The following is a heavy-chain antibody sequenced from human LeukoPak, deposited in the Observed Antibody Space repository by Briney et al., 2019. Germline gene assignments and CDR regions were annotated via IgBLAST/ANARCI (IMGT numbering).Heavy chain of an antibody. Sequence: GGSLRLSCAASGFTFSSYEMNWVRQAPGKGLEWVSYISSSGSTIYYADSVKGRFTISRDNAKNTLYLQMNSLRAEDTAVYYCAKVGYSSGWYYFDYWGQGTLVTVSS. V-gene: IGHV3-48*03. CDR2: ISSSGSTI. J-gene: IGHJ4*02. D-gene: IGHD6-19*01. CDR3: AKVGYSSGWYYFDY. CDR1: GFTFSSYE.